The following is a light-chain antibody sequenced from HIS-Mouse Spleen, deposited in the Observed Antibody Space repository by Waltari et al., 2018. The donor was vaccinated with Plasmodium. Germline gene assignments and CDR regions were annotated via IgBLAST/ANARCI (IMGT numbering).Light chain of an antibody. CDR3: SSYTSSSTLNYV. V-gene: IGLV2-14*03. J-gene: IGLJ1*01. Sequence: QSALTQPAPVSGSPGQSITISCTGTSSDVGGYNYVSWYQQHPGKAPKLMIYDVSNRPSGVSTRFSGSKSGNTASLTISGLQAEDEADYYCSSYTSSSTLNYVFGT. CDR2: DVS. CDR1: SSDVGGYNY.